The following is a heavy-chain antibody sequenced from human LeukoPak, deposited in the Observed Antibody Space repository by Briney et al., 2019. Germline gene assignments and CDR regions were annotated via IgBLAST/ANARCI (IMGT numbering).Heavy chain of an antibody. V-gene: IGHV3-30*02. CDR2: IRYDGSNK. Sequence: GGSLRLSCAASGFTFSSYGMHWVRQAPGKGLEWVAFIRYDGSNKYYADSVKGRFTISRDNSKNTLYLQMNSLRAEDTAVYYCAKDRPSLLWFGESGGYWGQGTLVTVSS. D-gene: IGHD3-10*01. J-gene: IGHJ4*02. CDR3: AKDRPSLLWFGESGGY. CDR1: GFTFSSYG.